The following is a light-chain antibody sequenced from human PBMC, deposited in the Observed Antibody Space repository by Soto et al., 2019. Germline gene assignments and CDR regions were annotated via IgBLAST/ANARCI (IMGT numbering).Light chain of an antibody. CDR2: WAS. CDR1: QSVLYSSNNKNH. CDR3: QQYYNTPLT. Sequence: DIVMTQSPDSLAVFLGGRATITCKSSQSVLYSSNNKNHLAWFQRRPGQPPKLIIYWASTRASGVPDRFSGSGSGTDFTLTISSLQAEDVAVYYCQQYYNTPLTFGGGTKVDIK. V-gene: IGKV4-1*01. J-gene: IGKJ4*01.